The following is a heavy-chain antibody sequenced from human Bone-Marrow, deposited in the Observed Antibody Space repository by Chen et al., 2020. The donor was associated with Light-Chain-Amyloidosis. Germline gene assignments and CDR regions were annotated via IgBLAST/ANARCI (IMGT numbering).Heavy chain of an antibody. Sequence: QVSLVESGGGVVQPGGSLRLSCVASGFTFSNYGMHWVRQAPGKGLEWVAVIPYDGNNKHYADSVQGRFTISRENSENTLYLQMISLRAEDSAVYYGAKDLNFGSGTFYSGYYFDYWGQGTLVTVSS. D-gene: IGHD3-10*01. CDR2: IPYDGNNK. CDR3: AKDLNFGSGTFYSGYYFDY. J-gene: IGHJ4*02. CDR1: GFTFSNYG. V-gene: IGHV3-30*18.